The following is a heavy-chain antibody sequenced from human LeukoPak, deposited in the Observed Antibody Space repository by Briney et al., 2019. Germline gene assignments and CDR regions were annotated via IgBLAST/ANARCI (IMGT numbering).Heavy chain of an antibody. D-gene: IGHD3-22*01. Sequence: PSETLSLTCTVSGGSISSSSYYWGWIRQPPGKGLEWIGSMYYSGSTYYNPSLKSRVTISVDTSKNQFSLKLSSVTAADTAVYYCARVNTMIVVVDYWGQGTLVTVSS. V-gene: IGHV4-39*07. CDR2: MYYSGST. J-gene: IGHJ4*02. CDR1: GGSISSSSYY. CDR3: ARVNTMIVVVDY.